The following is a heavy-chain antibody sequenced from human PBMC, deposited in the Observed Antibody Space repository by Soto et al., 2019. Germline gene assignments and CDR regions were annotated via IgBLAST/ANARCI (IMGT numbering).Heavy chain of an antibody. Sequence: ASVKVSCKVSGYTLTELSMHWVRQAPGKGLEWMGGFDPEDGETIYAQKFQGRVTMTEDTSTDTAYMELSSLRSEDTAVYYCATEVIASRDAYYHYGMDVCGQGTTVTGSS. J-gene: IGHJ6*02. CDR1: GYTLTELS. V-gene: IGHV1-24*01. D-gene: IGHD6-6*01. CDR3: ATEVIASRDAYYHYGMDV. CDR2: FDPEDGET.